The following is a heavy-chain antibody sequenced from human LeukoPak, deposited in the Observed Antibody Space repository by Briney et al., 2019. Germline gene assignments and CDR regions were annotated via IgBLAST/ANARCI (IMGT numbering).Heavy chain of an antibody. CDR2: IYHSGST. V-gene: IGHV4-4*02. D-gene: IGHD4-17*01. CDR1: GGSISSSNW. Sequence: SETLSLTCAVSGGSISSSNWWSWVRQPPGKGLEWIGEIYHSGSTNYNPSLKSRVTISVDKSKNQFSLKLSSVTAADTAVYYCARDRDNDYGDPRDAFDIWGQGTMVTVSS. J-gene: IGHJ3*02. CDR3: ARDRDNDYGDPRDAFDI.